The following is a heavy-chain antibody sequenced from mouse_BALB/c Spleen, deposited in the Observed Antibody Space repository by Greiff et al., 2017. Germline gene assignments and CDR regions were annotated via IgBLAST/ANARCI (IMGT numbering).Heavy chain of an antibody. V-gene: IGHV3-6*02. CDR2: ISYDGSN. CDR1: GYSITSGYY. J-gene: IGHJ3*01. CDR3: AREDYGNYWGWFAY. Sequence: EVKLMESGPGLVKPSQSLSLTCSVTGYSITSGYYWNWIRQFPGNKLEWMGYISYDGSNNYNPSLKNRISITRDTSKNQFFLKLNSVTTEDTATYYCAREDYGNYWGWFAYWGQGTLVTVSA. D-gene: IGHD2-1*01.